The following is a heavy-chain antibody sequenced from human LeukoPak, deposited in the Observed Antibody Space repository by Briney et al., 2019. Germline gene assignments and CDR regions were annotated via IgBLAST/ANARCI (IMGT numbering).Heavy chain of an antibody. V-gene: IGHV4-61*02. CDR1: GGSISSGSYY. CDR3: ARGTGSSWNHYYYYYMDV. D-gene: IGHD6-13*01. CDR2: IYTSGST. J-gene: IGHJ6*03. Sequence: SQTLSLTCTVSGGSISSGSYYWSWIRQPAGKGLEWIGRIYTSGSTNYNPSLKSRVTISVDTSKNQFSLKLNSVTAADTAVYYCARGTGSSWNHYYYYYMDVWGKGTTVTVSS.